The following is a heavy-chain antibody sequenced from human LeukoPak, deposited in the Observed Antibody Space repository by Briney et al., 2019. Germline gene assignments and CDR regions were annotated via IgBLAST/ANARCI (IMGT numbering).Heavy chain of an antibody. CDR3: ARDGGDRDYFDY. Sequence: SETLSLTRTVSGGSISSSSYYWGWIRQPPGKGLEWIGSIYYSGSTYYNPSLKSRVTISVDTSKNQFSLKLSSVTAADTAVYYCARDGGDRDYFDYWGQGTLVTVSS. CDR1: GGSISSSSYY. D-gene: IGHD2-21*02. J-gene: IGHJ4*02. V-gene: IGHV4-39*07. CDR2: IYYSGST.